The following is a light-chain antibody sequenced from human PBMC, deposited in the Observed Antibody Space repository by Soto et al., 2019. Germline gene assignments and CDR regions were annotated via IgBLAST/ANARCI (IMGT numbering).Light chain of an antibody. CDR1: SSDVGSYNL. V-gene: IGLV2-23*02. J-gene: IGLJ1*01. CDR3: CSYASSSTYV. CDR2: EVT. Sequence: QSALTQPASVSGSPGQSITISCTGTSSDVGSYNLVSWYQQHPGKAPKLMIYEVTKRPSGVSNRFSGSKSGNTASLIISGFQAEDEADYYCCSYASSSTYVFGTGTNLTVL.